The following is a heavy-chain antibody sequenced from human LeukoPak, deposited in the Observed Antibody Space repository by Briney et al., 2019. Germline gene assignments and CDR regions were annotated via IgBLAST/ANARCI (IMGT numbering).Heavy chain of an antibody. J-gene: IGHJ3*02. CDR3: ARGLDYYDSSGYYSSAFDI. V-gene: IGHV3-48*01. CDR2: ISSSSSTI. D-gene: IGHD3-22*01. CDR1: GFTFSSYE. Sequence: GGSLRLSCAASGFTFSSYEMNWVRQAPGKGLEWVSYISSSSSTIYYADSVKGRFTISRDNAKNSLYLQMNSLRAEDTAVYYCARGLDYYDSSGYYSSAFDIWGQGTMVTVSS.